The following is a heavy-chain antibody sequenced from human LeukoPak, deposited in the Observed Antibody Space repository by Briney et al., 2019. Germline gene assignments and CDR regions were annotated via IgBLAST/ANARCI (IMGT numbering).Heavy chain of an antibody. Sequence: SETLSLTCTISGGSISGYYWSWIRQSPGKGLEWIAYISDRGSAKYNLSLKSRVTISVDTSKNQFPLKLSDVIAADTAVYYCARGFDGVAGWFDPWGQGTLVTVSS. J-gene: IGHJ5*02. CDR2: ISDRGSA. D-gene: IGHD3-9*01. V-gene: IGHV4-59*01. CDR3: ARGFDGVAGWFDP. CDR1: GGSISGYY.